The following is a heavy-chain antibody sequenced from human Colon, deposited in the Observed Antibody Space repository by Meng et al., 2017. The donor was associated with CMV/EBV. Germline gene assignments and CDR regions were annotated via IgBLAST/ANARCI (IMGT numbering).Heavy chain of an antibody. V-gene: IGHV3-21*01. CDR2: ISSSTTYI. D-gene: IGHD4/OR15-4a*01. CDR3: ARGADFDF. Sequence: ESRKISGAGSGFTFDSYSMNWVRQAPGKGLEWVSSISSSTTYIYYADSLKGRFTVSRDNAKNSLFLQMHGLRAEDTAVYYCARGADFDFWGQGTLVTVSS. CDR1: GFTFDSYS. J-gene: IGHJ4*02.